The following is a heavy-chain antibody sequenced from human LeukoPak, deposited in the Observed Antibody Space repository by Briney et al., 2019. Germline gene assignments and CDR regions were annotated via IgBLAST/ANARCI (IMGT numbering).Heavy chain of an antibody. D-gene: IGHD2-2*01. V-gene: IGHV3-23*01. Sequence: GGSLRLSCAASGFTFSSYAMSWVRQAPGTGLEWVSAISFSGSSTYSADSVKGRFTISRDNSKNTLYLQMNSLRAEDTVVYYCAIDPLGYCSSTTCGDDYWGQGTLVTVSS. CDR2: ISFSGSST. CDR1: GFTFSSYA. CDR3: AIDPLGYCSSTTCGDDY. J-gene: IGHJ4*02.